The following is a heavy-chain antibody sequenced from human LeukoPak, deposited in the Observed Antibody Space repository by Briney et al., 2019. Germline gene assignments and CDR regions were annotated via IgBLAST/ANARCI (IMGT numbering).Heavy chain of an antibody. CDR1: GSSFTSYW. Sequence: GASLKISCKGSGSSFTSYWIGWVRQLPGKGLEWMGIFYPGDSDTRYSPSFQGQVTISADKSISTAYLQWSSLKASDTAMYYCARSKMGYCSSTSCQGNWFDPWGQGTLVTVSS. D-gene: IGHD2-2*01. CDR3: ARSKMGYCSSTSCQGNWFDP. CDR2: FYPGDSDT. V-gene: IGHV5-51*01. J-gene: IGHJ5*02.